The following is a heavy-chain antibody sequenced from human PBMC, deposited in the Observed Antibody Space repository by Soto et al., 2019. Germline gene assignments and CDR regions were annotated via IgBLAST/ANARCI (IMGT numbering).Heavy chain of an antibody. V-gene: IGHV1-69*09. D-gene: IGHD2-2*03. CDR2: ITPALHLT. Sequence: QVQLQQSGAEVKRPGSSVKVSCKASGGSFNSYGFAWVRQAPGQGLEWLGKITPALHLTNYAPRLQGRVTITADTSTCTLYLELTSLTSNDTAVYYCAWMKMARLDHWGQGTLVTVS. CDR1: GGSFNSYG. J-gene: IGHJ4*02. CDR3: AWMKMARLDH.